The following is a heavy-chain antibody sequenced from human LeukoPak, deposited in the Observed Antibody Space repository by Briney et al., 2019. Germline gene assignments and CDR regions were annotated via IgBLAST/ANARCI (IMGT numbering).Heavy chain of an antibody. Sequence: GGSLRLSCAASGFTFSSYSMNWVRQAPGKGLEWVSSISSSSNYIYYADSVKGRFTISRDNAKNSLYLQMNSLRAEDAALYYCARDGQGGRGWTYYDILTGYYLEYYFDYWGQGTLVTVSS. D-gene: IGHD3-9*01. CDR1: GFTFSSYS. V-gene: IGHV3-21*04. CDR3: ARDGQGGRGWTYYDILTGYYLEYYFDY. CDR2: ISSSSNYI. J-gene: IGHJ4*02.